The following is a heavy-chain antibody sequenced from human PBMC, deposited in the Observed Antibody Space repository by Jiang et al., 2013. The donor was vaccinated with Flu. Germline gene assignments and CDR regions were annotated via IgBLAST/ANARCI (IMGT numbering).Heavy chain of an antibody. D-gene: IGHD6-19*01. CDR2: ISGYNGNS. Sequence: GAEVKKPGASVKVSCKASGYTFTSYLISWVRQAPGQGLEWMGWISGYNGNSNYAQNLQGRVTMTTDTSTSTAYMELRSLRSDDTAVYYCARWVWAIAVTPYYYYGLDVWGQGTT. J-gene: IGHJ6*02. CDR1: GYTFTSYL. V-gene: IGHV1-18*01. CDR3: ARWVWAIAVTPYYYYGLDV.